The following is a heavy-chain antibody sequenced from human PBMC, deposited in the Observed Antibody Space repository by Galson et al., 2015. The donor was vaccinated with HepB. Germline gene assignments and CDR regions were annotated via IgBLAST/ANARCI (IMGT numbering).Heavy chain of an antibody. D-gene: IGHD6-13*01. CDR3: ARDGYGAIDGYYGMDV. CDR2: ISANSGNT. V-gene: IGHV1-2*02. CDR1: GYTFTSYG. Sequence: SVKVSCKASGYTFTSYGMSWVRQAPGQGLEWMGWISANSGNTNYAQKFQGRVTMTRDTSISTAYMELSRLRSDDTAVYYCARDGYGAIDGYYGMDVWGQGTTVTVSS. J-gene: IGHJ6*02.